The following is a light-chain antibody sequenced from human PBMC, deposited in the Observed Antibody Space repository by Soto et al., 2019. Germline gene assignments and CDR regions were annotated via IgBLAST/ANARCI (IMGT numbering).Light chain of an antibody. CDR1: SSDVGGYDL. Sequence: QSALTQPPSASGSPGQSVTISCTGTSSDVGGYDLVSWYQQHPGKAPKLILYEVAKRPSGVPAGFSGSKSGNTSSLTVSGLQADDESDYYCSSFAGNNNLFGGGTKLTVL. V-gene: IGLV2-8*01. J-gene: IGLJ2*01. CDR3: SSFAGNNNL. CDR2: EVA.